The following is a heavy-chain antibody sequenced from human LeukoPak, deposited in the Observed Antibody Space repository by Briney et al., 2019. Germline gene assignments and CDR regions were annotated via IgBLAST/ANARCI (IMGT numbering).Heavy chain of an antibody. Sequence: GGSLSLSCTRSGFPFSTVGTHSVRPTPGRGLEWVAFMRYDGKTEYYADSVKGRFTIAREDPHSTVHLHMKDLRPDDAAVYFCAKDLNTVVMQYFDSWGQGTLVSVSS. D-gene: IGHD2-21*01. V-gene: IGHV3-30*02. CDR3: AKDLNTVVMQYFDS. CDR1: GFPFSTVG. CDR2: MRYDGKTE. J-gene: IGHJ4*02.